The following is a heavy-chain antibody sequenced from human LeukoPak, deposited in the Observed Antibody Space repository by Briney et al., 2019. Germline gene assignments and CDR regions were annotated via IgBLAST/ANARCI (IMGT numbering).Heavy chain of an antibody. V-gene: IGHV1-69*01. Sequence: SVKVSCKASGGTFSSYAISWVRQAPGQGLEWMGGIIPIFGTANYAQKFQGRVTITADESTSTAYMELSSLRSEDTAVYYCARATFNYDSSGSNFDYWGRGTLVTVSS. CDR2: IIPIFGTA. D-gene: IGHD3-22*01. CDR1: GGTFSSYA. J-gene: IGHJ4*02. CDR3: ARATFNYDSSGSNFDY.